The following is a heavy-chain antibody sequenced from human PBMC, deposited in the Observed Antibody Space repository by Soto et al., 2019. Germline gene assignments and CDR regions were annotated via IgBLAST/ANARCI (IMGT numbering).Heavy chain of an antibody. Sequence: PSETLSLTCTVSSGSISNFYWSWIRQPPGKGLEWIGYLFYNDKDNSVTTTYNPSLKSRVTMSVDTSENQFSLKLSSVTAADTAMYYCERGWFWRGSFNWFDPWGQGTLVTVSS. CDR3: ERGWFWRGSFNWFDP. D-gene: IGHD3-3*01. J-gene: IGHJ5*02. CDR1: SGSISNFY. V-gene: IGHV4-59*01. CDR2: LFYNDKDNSVTT.